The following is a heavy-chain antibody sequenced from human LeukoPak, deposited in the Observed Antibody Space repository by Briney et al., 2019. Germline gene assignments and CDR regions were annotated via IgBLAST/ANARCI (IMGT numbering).Heavy chain of an antibody. D-gene: IGHD3-3*01. V-gene: IGHV1-2*06. CDR3: ARDRDGGVGTIDY. CDR2: ININSGGI. CDR1: GCTFIDYW. J-gene: IGHJ4*02. Sequence: ASVKVSCKASGCTFIDYWIHWLRQAPGQGLEWMGRININSGGINYAQKFQGRVTMTRATSISTAYMELSRLRLDDTAVYYCARDRDGGVGTIDYWGQGTLVPVSS.